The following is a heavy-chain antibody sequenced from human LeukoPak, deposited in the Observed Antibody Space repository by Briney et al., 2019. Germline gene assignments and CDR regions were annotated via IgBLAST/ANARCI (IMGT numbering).Heavy chain of an antibody. CDR2: ISGSGGST. CDR1: GFTFSNAW. CDR3: ALVRGVKTAMFY. Sequence: HGGSLRPSCAASGFTFSNAWMSWVRQAPGKGLEWVSAISGSGGSTYYADSVKGRFTISRDNSKNTLYLQMNSLRAGDTAVYYCALVRGVKTAMFYWGQGTLVTVSS. J-gene: IGHJ4*02. V-gene: IGHV3-23*01. D-gene: IGHD3-10*01.